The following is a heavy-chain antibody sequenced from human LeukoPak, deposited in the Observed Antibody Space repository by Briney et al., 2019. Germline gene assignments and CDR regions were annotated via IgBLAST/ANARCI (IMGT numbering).Heavy chain of an antibody. CDR3: ARVPAGVIGMKDAFDI. D-gene: IGHD3-16*02. V-gene: IGHV3-21*01. CDR2: IGSTGNYI. Sequence: GGSLRLSCAASGFTFSSYSMNWVRQAPGKGLEWVSSIGSTGNYIYYADSVKGRFTISRHNAKNSLYLQMNSLRAEDTAVYYCARVPAGVIGMKDAFDIWGQGTMVTVSS. J-gene: IGHJ3*02. CDR1: GFTFSSYS.